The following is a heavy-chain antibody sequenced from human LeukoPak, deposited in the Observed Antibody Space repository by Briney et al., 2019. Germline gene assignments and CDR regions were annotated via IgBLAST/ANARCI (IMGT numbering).Heavy chain of an antibody. V-gene: IGHV6-1*01. J-gene: IGHJ4*02. D-gene: IGHD5-12*01. Sequence: SQTLSLTCAISGDSVSNNSAAWNWIRQSPSRGLELLERTYYRSKWYNDYAVSVKSRITINADTSENQFSLQVKSVSPEDTAVYYCAREEWLRLHYWGQGTLVTVSS. CDR3: AREEWLRLHY. CDR2: TYYRSKWYN. CDR1: GDSVSNNSAA.